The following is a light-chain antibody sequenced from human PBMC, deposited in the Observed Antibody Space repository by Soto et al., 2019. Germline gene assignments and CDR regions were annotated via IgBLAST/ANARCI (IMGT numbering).Light chain of an antibody. V-gene: IGKV3-15*01. J-gene: IGKJ3*01. CDR3: PHYSNWPPT. Sequence: EVVMTQSPATLSASPGERVTLSCRASESVHRNLAWYQQKPGQGPSLLIYYASTRATGVPDRFTGSGSGTEFTLTISSLQSEDFGVEHCPHYSNWPPTFGPGTKVEIK. CDR2: YAS. CDR1: ESVHRN.